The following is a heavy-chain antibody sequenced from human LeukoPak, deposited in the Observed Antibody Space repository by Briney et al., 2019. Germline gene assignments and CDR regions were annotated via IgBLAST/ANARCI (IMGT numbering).Heavy chain of an antibody. D-gene: IGHD4-17*01. V-gene: IGHV3-30-3*01. CDR2: ISYDGSNK. CDR1: GFTFSSYA. Sequence: PGRSLGLSCAASGFTFSSYAMHWVRQAPGKGLEWVAVISYDGSNKYYADSVKGRFTISRDNSKNTLYLQMNSLRAEDTAVYYCARRRGVTSPYYFDYWGQGTLVTVSS. J-gene: IGHJ4*02. CDR3: ARRRGVTSPYYFDY.